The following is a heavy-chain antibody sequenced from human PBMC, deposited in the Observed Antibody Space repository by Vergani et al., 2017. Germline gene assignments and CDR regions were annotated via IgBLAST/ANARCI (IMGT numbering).Heavy chain of an antibody. Sequence: QVQLQESGPGLVKPSQTLSLTCTVSGGSISSGGYYWSWIRQHPGKGLEWIGYIYYSGSTYYNPFLKSRVTIAVDTSKNQFSLKLSSVTAADPAVYYCAGVPEVAATGWFDPWGQGTLVTVSS. CDR2: IYYSGST. CDR3: AGVPEVAATGWFDP. J-gene: IGHJ5*02. V-gene: IGHV4-31*03. D-gene: IGHD2-15*01. CDR1: GGSISSGGYY.